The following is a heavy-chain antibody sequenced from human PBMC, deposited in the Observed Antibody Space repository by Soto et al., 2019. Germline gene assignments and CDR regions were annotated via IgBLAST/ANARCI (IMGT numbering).Heavy chain of an antibody. Sequence: SETLSLTCTVSGGSISSGGYYWSWIRQHPGKGLEWIGYIYYSGSTYYNPSLKSRVTISVDTSKNQFSLKRSSVTAADTAVYYCAKGLSSAYYFDYWGQGTLVTVSS. J-gene: IGHJ4*02. CDR2: IYYSGST. D-gene: IGHD6-6*01. CDR1: GGSISSGGYY. V-gene: IGHV4-31*03. CDR3: AKGLSSAYYFDY.